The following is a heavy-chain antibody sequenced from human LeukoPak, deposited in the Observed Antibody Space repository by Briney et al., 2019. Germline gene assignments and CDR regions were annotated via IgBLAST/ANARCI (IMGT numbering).Heavy chain of an antibody. CDR3: AKDFGGSDYDWYFDL. V-gene: IGHV3-30*14. Sequence: GGSLRLSCAASGFTFSSYAMHWVRQAPGKGLEWVAVISYDGSNKYYADPVKGRFTISRDNSNNILHLQMNSLRAEDTAIYYCAKDFGGSDYDWYFDLWGRGIVVTVSS. CDR1: GFTFSSYA. CDR2: ISYDGSNK. J-gene: IGHJ2*01. D-gene: IGHD1-26*01.